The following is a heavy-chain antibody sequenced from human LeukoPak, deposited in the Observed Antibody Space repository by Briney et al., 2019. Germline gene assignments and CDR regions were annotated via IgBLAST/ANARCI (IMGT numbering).Heavy chain of an antibody. V-gene: IGHV3-7*01. J-gene: IGHJ4*02. CDR1: GFIFSSYW. Sequence: GGSLRLSCAPSGFIFSSYWMTWVRQAPGKGLEWVANIKQDGSVKQYVGSVKGRFTISRDNAKHSLYLQMNSLRAEDTAVYYCARDTNGWNDYWGQGTLVTVSS. D-gene: IGHD2-8*01. CDR3: ARDTNGWNDY. CDR2: IKQDGSVK.